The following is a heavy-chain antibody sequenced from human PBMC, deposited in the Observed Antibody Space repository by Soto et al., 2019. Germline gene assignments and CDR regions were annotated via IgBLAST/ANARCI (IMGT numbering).Heavy chain of an antibody. V-gene: IGHV1-58*02. D-gene: IGHD2-2*01. CDR2: IVIGSGHT. CDR3: AAASSTSGGYYGMDV. Sequence: QMQLVQSGPEVKKPGTSVKVSCKTSGFTFTSSAMQWVRQARGQRLEWIGWIVIGSGHTNYAQKFQERVTITRDMSTSTAYMELSNLRSEDTAVYYCAAASSTSGGYYGMDVWGQGTTVTVSS. J-gene: IGHJ6*02. CDR1: GFTFTSSA.